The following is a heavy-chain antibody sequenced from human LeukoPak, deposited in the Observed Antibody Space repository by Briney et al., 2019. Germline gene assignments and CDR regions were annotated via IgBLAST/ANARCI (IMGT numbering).Heavy chain of an antibody. CDR2: ITASGDKT. V-gene: IGHV3-23*01. J-gene: IGHJ5*02. CDR1: GFTFSSCA. D-gene: IGHD3-22*01. CDR3: ARLAIVGNWFDP. Sequence: GESLRLSCAASGFTFSSCAMSWVRQAPGKGLEWVSGITASGDKTFYGDSVKGRFTSSRDNSKNTLYLQMNSLRDEDTAVYYCARLAIVGNWFDPWGQGTLVTVSS.